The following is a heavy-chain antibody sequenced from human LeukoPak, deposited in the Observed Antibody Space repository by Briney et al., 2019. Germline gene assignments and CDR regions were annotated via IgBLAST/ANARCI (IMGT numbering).Heavy chain of an antibody. J-gene: IGHJ3*02. V-gene: IGHV3-23*01. D-gene: IGHD5-12*01. Sequence: GGSLRLSCAASGFTFSSYAMSWVRQAPGKGLEWVSAISGSGGSTYYADSVKGRFTVSRDNSRNTVYLQMNSLRVEDTAVYYCARMIVAVSGAFDIWGQGTLVTVSS. CDR3: ARMIVAVSGAFDI. CDR2: ISGSGGST. CDR1: GFTFSSYA.